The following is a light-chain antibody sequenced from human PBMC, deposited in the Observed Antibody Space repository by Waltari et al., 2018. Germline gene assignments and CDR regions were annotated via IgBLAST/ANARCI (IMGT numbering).Light chain of an antibody. J-gene: IGLJ2*01. CDR1: ALPRQF. Sequence: SSELTQPPSASVSPGQTARITCPGDALPRQFASWYQQKPGQAPVIVIYKDTGRPSEIPDRFAGSSSGTAVTLTISVVQAEDEADYYCQSADASGTYKLFGGGTKLTVL. V-gene: IGLV3-25*03. CDR2: KDT. CDR3: QSADASGTYKL.